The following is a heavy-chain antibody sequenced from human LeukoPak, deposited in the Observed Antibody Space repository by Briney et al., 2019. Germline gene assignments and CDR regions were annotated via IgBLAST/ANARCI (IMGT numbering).Heavy chain of an antibody. CDR2: IYYGGST. CDR1: GGSISSSSYY. CDR3: ARHRYYGSGNIWFDP. J-gene: IGHJ5*02. D-gene: IGHD3-10*01. V-gene: IGHV4-39*01. Sequence: SETLSLTCTVSGGSISSSSYYWGWIRQPPGKGLEWIGSIYYGGSTYYNPSLKSRVTISVDTSKNQFSLKLSSVTAADTAVYYCARHRYYGSGNIWFDPWGQGTLVTVSS.